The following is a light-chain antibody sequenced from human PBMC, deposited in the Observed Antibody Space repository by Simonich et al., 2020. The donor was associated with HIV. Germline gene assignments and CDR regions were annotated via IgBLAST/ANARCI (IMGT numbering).Light chain of an antibody. V-gene: IGLV3-10*01. CDR3: YSTDSSGNHGV. CDR1: ALPKKH. J-gene: IGLJ2*01. CDR2: EDS. Sequence: SYELPQPPSVSASPGQTARITCSGDALPKKHAYWYQQKSGQAPVLVNYEDSKRPSGIPERFSGSSSGTMATLTISGAQVEDEADYYCYSTDSSGNHGVFGGGTKLTVL.